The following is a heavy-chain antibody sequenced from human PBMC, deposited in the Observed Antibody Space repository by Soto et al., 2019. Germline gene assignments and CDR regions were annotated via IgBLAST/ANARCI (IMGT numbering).Heavy chain of an antibody. Sequence: EVQLLESGGGLVQHGGSQRLSCADSGFTFSSYAMSWVRQAPGKGLERVSAISGSGGSTYYADSVKGRFTISRDNSKNTLYLQMHSLRAEDTAVYYCAKGHDYYYYYMDVWGKGTTVTVSS. CDR3: AKGHDYYYYYMDV. J-gene: IGHJ6*03. CDR2: ISGSGGST. CDR1: GFTFSSYA. V-gene: IGHV3-23*01.